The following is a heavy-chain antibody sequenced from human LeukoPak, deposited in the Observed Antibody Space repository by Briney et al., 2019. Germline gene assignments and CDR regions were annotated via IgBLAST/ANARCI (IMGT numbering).Heavy chain of an antibody. CDR3: AKDDMGIIVSSVDYFGLDV. CDR2: ISAGGTRT. CDR1: GFPISDHA. V-gene: IGHV3-23*01. D-gene: IGHD2/OR15-2a*01. Sequence: PGGSLRLSCVGSGFPISDHAMRGVRQAPGKGLEWVSGISAGGTRTTYLDSGKGRFTVSRDNSENILYLQMNSLRAEDTAVYYCAKDDMGIIVSSVDYFGLDVWGQGTTVTVSS. J-gene: IGHJ6*02.